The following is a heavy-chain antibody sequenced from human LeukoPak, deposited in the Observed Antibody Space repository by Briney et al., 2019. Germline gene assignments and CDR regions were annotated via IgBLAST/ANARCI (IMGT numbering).Heavy chain of an antibody. V-gene: IGHV4-59*01. CDR1: GGSISSYY. D-gene: IGHD6-6*01. Sequence: SETLSLTCTVSGGSISSYYWTWIRQPPGKGLEWNGSLYYSGSTNYNPSLKSRVTISVDTSKNQFSLKLSSVTAADTAVYYCARQHVEYSSSSDPYYFDYWGQGTLVTVSS. J-gene: IGHJ4*02. CDR2: LYYSGST. CDR3: ARQHVEYSSSSDPYYFDY.